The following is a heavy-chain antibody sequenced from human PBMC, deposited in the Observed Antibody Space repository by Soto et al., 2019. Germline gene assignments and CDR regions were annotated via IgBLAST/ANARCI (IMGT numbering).Heavy chain of an antibody. J-gene: IGHJ5*02. Sequence: QVQLVESGGGVVQPGRSLRLSCAASGFTFSSYAMHWVRQAPGKGLEWVAVLSYDGSNKYYADSVKGRFTISRDNSKNTLYLQMNSLRAEDTAVYYCARDLSDCSSTSCHFNWFDPWGQGTLVTVSS. D-gene: IGHD2-2*01. CDR1: GFTFSSYA. V-gene: IGHV3-30-3*01. CDR3: ARDLSDCSSTSCHFNWFDP. CDR2: LSYDGSNK.